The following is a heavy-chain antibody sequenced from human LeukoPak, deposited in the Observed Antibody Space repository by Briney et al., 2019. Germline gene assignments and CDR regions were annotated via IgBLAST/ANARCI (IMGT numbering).Heavy chain of an antibody. Sequence: GGSLRLSCAGSGFALKSYSLSWVRQAPGKGLEWVSGISAGGDGTYYADPVKGRFTISRDNSKNTLFLQMNSLRAEDTAKYYCAKSLLTTATGTGRASDIWGQGTMVTVSS. D-gene: IGHD1-1*01. CDR2: ISAGGDGT. V-gene: IGHV3-23*01. CDR3: AKSLLTTATGTGRASDI. J-gene: IGHJ3*02. CDR1: GFALKSYS.